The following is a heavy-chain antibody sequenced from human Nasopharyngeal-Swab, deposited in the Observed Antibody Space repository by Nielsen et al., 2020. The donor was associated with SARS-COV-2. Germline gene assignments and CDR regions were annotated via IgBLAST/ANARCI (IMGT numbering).Heavy chain of an antibody. Sequence: SETLSLTCTVSGGSISSGGYYWSWIRQHPGKGLEWIGYIYYSGSTYYNPSLKSRVTISVDTSKNQFSLKLSSVTAADTAVYYCARDSLTGDFFDYWGQGTLVTFSS. CDR3: ARDSLTGDFFDY. J-gene: IGHJ4*02. CDR2: IYYSGST. CDR1: GGSISSGGYY. V-gene: IGHV4-31*03. D-gene: IGHD7-27*01.